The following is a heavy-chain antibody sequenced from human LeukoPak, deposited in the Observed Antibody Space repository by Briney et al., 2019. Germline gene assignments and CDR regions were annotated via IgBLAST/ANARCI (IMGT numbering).Heavy chain of an antibody. D-gene: IGHD3-16*01. J-gene: IGHJ4*02. CDR3: AREGGRGTYDVFDN. V-gene: IGHV4-38-2*02. Sequence: SETLSLTCSVSDYSISGGYFWGWIRQPPGKGLEWVGSMNHSGSPYYNPSLKSRVTISVDTSKNQLSLKLSSMTAAETAVYYCAREGGRGTYDVFDNWGQGTLVTVSS. CDR2: MNHSGSP. CDR1: DYSISGGYF.